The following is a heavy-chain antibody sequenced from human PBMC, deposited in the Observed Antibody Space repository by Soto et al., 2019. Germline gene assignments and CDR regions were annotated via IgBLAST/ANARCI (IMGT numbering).Heavy chain of an antibody. D-gene: IGHD2-15*01. J-gene: IGHJ5*02. Sequence: SETLSLTCTVSGGSISNYYWSWIRQPPGKGLEWIGYIYYSGSTNYNPSLKSRVTISVHTSKNQFSLKLNSVTAADTAVYYCARSGYCSGGRCYWDNWFDPWGQGTLVTVSS. CDR1: GGSISNYY. CDR3: ARSGYCSGGRCYWDNWFDP. CDR2: IYYSGST. V-gene: IGHV4-59*01.